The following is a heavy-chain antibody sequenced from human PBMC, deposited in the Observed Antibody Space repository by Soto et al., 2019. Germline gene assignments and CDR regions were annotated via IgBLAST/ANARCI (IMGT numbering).Heavy chain of an antibody. J-gene: IGHJ4*02. CDR3: AKTGSRFLEWLFDYFDY. CDR2: ISWNSGSI. CDR1: GFTFDDYA. Sequence: GGSLRLSCAASGFTFDDYAMHWVRQAPGKGLEWVSGISWNSGSIGCADSVKGRFTISRDNAKNSLYLQMNSLRAEDTALYYCAKTGSRFLEWLFDYFDYWGQGTLVTVSS. V-gene: IGHV3-9*01. D-gene: IGHD3-3*01.